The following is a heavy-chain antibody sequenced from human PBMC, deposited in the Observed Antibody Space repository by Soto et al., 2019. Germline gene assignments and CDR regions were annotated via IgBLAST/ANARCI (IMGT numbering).Heavy chain of an antibody. CDR3: VRMDFYGSETYPLRSY. V-gene: IGHV3-23*01. CDR1: GFTSSSSA. CDR2: ISGSGGST. J-gene: IGHJ4*02. D-gene: IGHD3-10*01. Sequence: GGSLRLSCAASGFTSSSSAMSWVRQAPGKGLEWVSTISGSGGSTYYADSVKGRFTVSRDNSKNTLYLQMNSLRAEDTALYYSVRMDFYGSETYPLRSYWGLGTLVTVSS.